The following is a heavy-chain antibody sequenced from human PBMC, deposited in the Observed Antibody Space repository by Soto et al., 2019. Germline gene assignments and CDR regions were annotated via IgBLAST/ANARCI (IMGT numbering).Heavy chain of an antibody. J-gene: IGHJ5*02. D-gene: IGHD5-12*01. CDR3: AKKGYSGYDLDYNWFDP. CDR1: GFTFSSYA. CDR2: ISGSGGST. V-gene: IGHV3-23*01. Sequence: GGSLRLSCAASGFTFSSYAMSWVRQAPGKGLEWVSAISGSGGSTYYADSVKGRFTISRDNSKNTLYLQMNSLRAEDTAVYYCAKKGYSGYDLDYNWFDPWGQGTLVTVSS.